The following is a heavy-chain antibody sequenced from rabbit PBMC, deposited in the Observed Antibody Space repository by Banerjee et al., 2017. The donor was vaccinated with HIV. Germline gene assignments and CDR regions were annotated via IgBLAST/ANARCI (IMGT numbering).Heavy chain of an antibody. CDR3: ARELAGVMGWKCNL. D-gene: IGHD4-1*01. V-gene: IGHV1S45*01. CDR2: INTSSGNT. Sequence: QEQLEESGGGLVKPAGSLTLTCTASGFSFSNKYVMCWVRQAPGKGLEWIACINTSSGNTGYASWAKGRFTIAKTASTTGTLQMTRRTAADTATYVCARELAGVMGWKCNLWGPGTLGTVS. J-gene: IGHJ4*01. CDR1: GFSFSNKYV.